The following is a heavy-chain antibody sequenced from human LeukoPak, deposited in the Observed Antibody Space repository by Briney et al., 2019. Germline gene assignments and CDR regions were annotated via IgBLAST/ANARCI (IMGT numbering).Heavy chain of an antibody. Sequence: PGGSLRLSCAASGFTFSSYAMSWVRPAPGKGLEWVSAINGSGGSTYYADSVKGRITISRDNSKNTLYLKMNRLRAEDTAVYYCAKAPTFYDFWSEIWGQGTMVTVSS. V-gene: IGHV3-23*01. J-gene: IGHJ3*02. CDR3: AKAPTFYDFWSEI. CDR1: GFTFSSYA. D-gene: IGHD3-3*01. CDR2: INGSGGST.